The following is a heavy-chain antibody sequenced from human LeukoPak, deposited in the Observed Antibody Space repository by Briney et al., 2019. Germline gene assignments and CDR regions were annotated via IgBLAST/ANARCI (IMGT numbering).Heavy chain of an antibody. CDR1: GFNFRSHW. J-gene: IGHJ4*02. Sequence: PGGSLRLSYGASGFNFRSHWLSWVRQAPGKGLESVANINQDGTDKYYVDSLKGRFTISRDNAKNSLYLQMNSLRAEDTAVYYCARVGSYEFDYWGQGTLVTVSS. CDR2: INQDGTDK. CDR3: ARVGSYEFDY. V-gene: IGHV3-7*01. D-gene: IGHD1-26*01.